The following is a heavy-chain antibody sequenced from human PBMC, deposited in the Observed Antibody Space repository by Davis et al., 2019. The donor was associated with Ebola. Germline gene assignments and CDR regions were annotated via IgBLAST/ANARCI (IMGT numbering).Heavy chain of an antibody. Sequence: PGGSLRLSCEGSGFTFTDAWMNWVRQAPGKGLEWVGRIKSKSDGGARDYAAPVKGRFIISRDDSKNTLYLEMNSLKTEDSAVYYCTADPRWCNSGVCYRWFDPWGPGTLVTVSS. J-gene: IGHJ5*02. CDR3: TADPRWCNSGVCYRWFDP. CDR2: IKSKSDGGAR. V-gene: IGHV3-15*07. CDR1: GFTFTDAW. D-gene: IGHD2-8*02.